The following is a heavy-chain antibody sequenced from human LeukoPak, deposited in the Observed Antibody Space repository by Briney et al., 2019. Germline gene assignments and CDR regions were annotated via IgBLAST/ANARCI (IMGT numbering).Heavy chain of an antibody. CDR1: GYSISSGYY. CDR3: ARPKSTYYTDAFDI. J-gene: IGHJ3*02. Sequence: KTSETLSLTCAVSGYSISSGYYWGWIRQPPGKGLEWIGSIYHSGSTYYNPSLKSRVTISVDTSKNQFSLKLSSVTAADTAVYYWARPKSTYYTDAFDIWGQGTMVTVSS. V-gene: IGHV4-38-2*01. D-gene: IGHD3-3*01. CDR2: IYHSGST.